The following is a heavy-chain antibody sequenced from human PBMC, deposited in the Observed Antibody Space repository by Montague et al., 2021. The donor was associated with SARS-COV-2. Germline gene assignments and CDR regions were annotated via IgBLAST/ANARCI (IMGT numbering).Heavy chain of an antibody. J-gene: IGHJ6*02. D-gene: IGHD3-16*02. CDR3: SGSYPYYGMDV. V-gene: IGHV3-33*01. CDR2: IWYDGSNK. CDR1: GFTFSSYG. Sequence: SLRLSCAASGFTFSSYGMHWVRQAPGKGPEWVAVIWYDGSNKYYADSVKGRFTISRDNSKNTLYLQMNSLRAEDTAVYYCSGSYPYYGMDVWGQGTTVTVSS.